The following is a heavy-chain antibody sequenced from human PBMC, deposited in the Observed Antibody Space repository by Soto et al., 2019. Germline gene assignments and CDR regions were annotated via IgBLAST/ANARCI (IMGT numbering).Heavy chain of an antibody. J-gene: IGHJ6*02. CDR1: GYTFTSYG. D-gene: IGHD1-26*01. CDR2: ISAYNGNT. CDR3: ARGASGSYSKTTPRNYYGMDV. Sequence: ASVKVSCKASGYTFTSYGISWVRQAPGQGLERMGWISAYNGNTNYAQKLQGRVTMTTDTSTSTAYMELRSLRSDDTAVYYCARGASGSYSKTTPRNYYGMDVWGQGTTVTVSS. V-gene: IGHV1-18*01.